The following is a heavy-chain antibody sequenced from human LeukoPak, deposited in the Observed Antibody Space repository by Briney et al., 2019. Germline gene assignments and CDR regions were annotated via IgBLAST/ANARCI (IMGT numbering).Heavy chain of an antibody. J-gene: IGHJ4*02. CDR3: ARVRYGGKARKYYFDY. CDR1: GFTFSSYS. D-gene: IGHD4-23*01. Sequence: GGSLRLSCAASGFTFSSYSMNWVRQAPGKGLEWVSSISSSSGYIYYADSVKGRFTISRDNAKNSLYLQMNSLRAEDTAVYYCARVRYGGKARKYYFDYWGQGTLVTVSS. V-gene: IGHV3-21*01. CDR2: ISSSSGYI.